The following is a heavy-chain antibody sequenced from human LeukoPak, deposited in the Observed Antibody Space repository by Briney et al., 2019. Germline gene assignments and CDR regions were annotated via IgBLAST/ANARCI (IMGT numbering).Heavy chain of an antibody. D-gene: IGHD6-13*01. Sequence: SETLSLTCAVYGGSFSGYYWSWIRQPPGKGLGWVGSIYYSGSTYNNPSLKSRVTISGDTTKNQLSLKRSSVTAADTAVYYCARRRDSSSWYEEDYWGQGTLVTVSS. CDR3: ARRRDSSSWYEEDY. V-gene: IGHV4-34*01. CDR2: IYYSGST. CDR1: GGSFSGYY. J-gene: IGHJ4*02.